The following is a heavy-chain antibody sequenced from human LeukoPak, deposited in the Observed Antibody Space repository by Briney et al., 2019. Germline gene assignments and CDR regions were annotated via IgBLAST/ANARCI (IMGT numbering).Heavy chain of an antibody. D-gene: IGHD3-22*01. V-gene: IGHV1-58*02. J-gene: IGHJ4*02. CDR3: ARVMYYYDSSGKNSDY. CDR1: GFTFTSSA. CDR2: IVVGNGNT. Sequence: TSVKVSCKASGFTFTSSAMQWVRQARGQRLEWIGWIVVGNGNTNYAQKFQERVTITRDMSTSTAYMELSSLRSEDTAVYYCARVMYYYDSSGKNSDYWGQGTLVTVSS.